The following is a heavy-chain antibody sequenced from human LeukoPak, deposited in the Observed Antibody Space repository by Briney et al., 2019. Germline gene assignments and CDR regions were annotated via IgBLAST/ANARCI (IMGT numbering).Heavy chain of an antibody. CDR1: GYTFSSYG. Sequence: ASVKGYCKASGYTFSSYGIGWVRQAPRQGLEWMGWITAGNGNTNYAQKVQGRVTMTTDTSTSTAYMELRSLRSDDTAVYFCARDLARGYSYGSNAFDIWGHGTMVTVSS. V-gene: IGHV1-18*01. D-gene: IGHD5-18*01. J-gene: IGHJ3*02. CDR3: ARDLARGYSYGSNAFDI. CDR2: ITAGNGNT.